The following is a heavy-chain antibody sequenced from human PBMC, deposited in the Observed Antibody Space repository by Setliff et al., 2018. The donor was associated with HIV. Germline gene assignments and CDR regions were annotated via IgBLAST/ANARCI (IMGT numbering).Heavy chain of an antibody. CDR2: INSDGGT. J-gene: IGHJ4*02. CDR3: AGVPTGITSAFDY. Sequence: PGGSLRLSCAASGFTFSSYWMHWVRQPPGKGLVWVSRINSDGGTSYADSVKGRFTIFRDNAQNTLYLQMNSLRGEDTAVYYCAGVPTGITSAFDYWGQGTLVTVSS. V-gene: IGHV3-74*01. D-gene: IGHD1-7*01. CDR1: GFTFSSYW.